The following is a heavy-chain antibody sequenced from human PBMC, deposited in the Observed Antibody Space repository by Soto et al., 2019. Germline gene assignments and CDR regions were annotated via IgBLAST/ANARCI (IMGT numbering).Heavy chain of an antibody. J-gene: IGHJ5*02. CDR2: IIPVLATT. D-gene: IGHD7-27*01. CDR1: AGTFPHYA. CDR3: ACNWGNSMRNWLAI. V-gene: IGHV1-69*13. Sequence: GYSVQVSCKASAGTFPHYALSWVRQAPGQGLEWMGGIIPVLATTTYAQKFQGRVSISADESTSTAYIELSSLNSEDTAVYYCACNWGNSMRNWLAICGQGNLVTVS.